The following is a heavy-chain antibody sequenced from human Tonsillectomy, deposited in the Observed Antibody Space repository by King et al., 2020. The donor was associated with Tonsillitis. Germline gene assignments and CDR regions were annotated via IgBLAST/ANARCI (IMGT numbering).Heavy chain of an antibody. CDR1: GFTFSSYA. D-gene: IGHD4-17*01. Sequence: VQLVESGGGLVQPGGSLRLSCASSGFTFSSYAMSWGRQAPGKGLEWVSAISGSGGSTYYADSVKGRFTISRDNSKNTLYLQMNSLRAEDTAVYYCAKDTRTGLYDYGDQFFDYWGQGTLVTVSS. CDR2: ISGSGGST. J-gene: IGHJ4*02. V-gene: IGHV3-23*04. CDR3: AKDTRTGLYDYGDQFFDY.